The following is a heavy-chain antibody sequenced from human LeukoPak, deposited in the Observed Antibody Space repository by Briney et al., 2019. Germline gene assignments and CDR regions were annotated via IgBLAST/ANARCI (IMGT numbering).Heavy chain of an antibody. Sequence: GRSLRLSCAASGFTFSSYAMHWVRQAPGKGLEWVAVISYDGSNKYYADSVKGRFTISRDSSKNILYLQMNSLRAEDTAVYYCARDGGTGSFRAFDYWGQGTLVTVSS. CDR3: ARDGGTGSFRAFDY. CDR1: GFTFSSYA. D-gene: IGHD1-26*01. CDR2: ISYDGSNK. J-gene: IGHJ4*02. V-gene: IGHV3-30*14.